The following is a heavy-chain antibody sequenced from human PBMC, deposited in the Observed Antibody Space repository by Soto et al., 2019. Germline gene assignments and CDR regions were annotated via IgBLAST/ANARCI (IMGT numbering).Heavy chain of an antibody. D-gene: IGHD3-10*01. CDR3: ARGSSGYGLMWFGEFLSSFDY. CDR1: GFTFSHHC. J-gene: IGHJ4*02. Sequence: EVQLVDSGGGLVQPGGSLRLSCAASGFTFSHHCMNWVRQAPGKGLEWVANIKEDGSEKFYVDSVKGRFTISRDNGKNSLYLQMNSLTADDTAVYYCARGSSGYGLMWFGEFLSSFDYWGQGTLVTVSS. V-gene: IGHV3-7*04. CDR2: IKEDGSEK.